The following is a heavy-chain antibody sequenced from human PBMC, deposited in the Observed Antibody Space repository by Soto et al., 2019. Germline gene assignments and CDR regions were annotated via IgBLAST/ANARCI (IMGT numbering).Heavy chain of an antibody. CDR1: GYSFTSYW. CDR2: IDPSDSYT. D-gene: IGHD3-3*01. J-gene: IGHJ6*02. Sequence: PGESLKISCKGSGYSFTSYWISWVRQMPGKGLEWMGRIDPSDSYTNYSPSFQGHVTISADKSISTAYLQWSSLKASDTAMYYCARHPDYPKVLRFLDRGPYYSGMDVWGQGTTVTVSS. V-gene: IGHV5-10-1*01. CDR3: ARHPDYPKVLRFLDRGPYYSGMDV.